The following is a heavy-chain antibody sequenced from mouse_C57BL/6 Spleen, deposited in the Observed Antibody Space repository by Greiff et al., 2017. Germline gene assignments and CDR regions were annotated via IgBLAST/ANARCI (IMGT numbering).Heavy chain of an antibody. V-gene: IGHV1-18*01. Sequence: EVQLQQSGPELVKPGASVKIPCKASGYTFTDYNMDWVKQSHGQSLEWIGDINPNNGGTNYNQKFKGKATLTVDKSSSTAYMELRSLTSEDTAVYYCARRATGRGYAMDYWGQGTSVTVSS. CDR3: ARRATGRGYAMDY. CDR1: GYTFTDYN. J-gene: IGHJ4*01. CDR2: INPNNGGT. D-gene: IGHD3-1*01.